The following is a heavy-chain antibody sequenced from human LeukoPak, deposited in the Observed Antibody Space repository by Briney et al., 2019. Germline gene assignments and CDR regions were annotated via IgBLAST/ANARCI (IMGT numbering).Heavy chain of an antibody. CDR3: ARLPATLAYFDY. CDR2: IYYSGST. CDR1: GGSISSSSYY. J-gene: IGHJ4*02. V-gene: IGHV4-39*01. Sequence: PSETLSLTCTVSGGSISSSSYYWGWIRQPPGKGLECVGTIYYSGSTSYTPSLKSRVTISVDTSKKQFSLRLSSVTAADTAVYYCARLPATLAYFDYWGQGTLVTVSS. D-gene: IGHD5-18*01.